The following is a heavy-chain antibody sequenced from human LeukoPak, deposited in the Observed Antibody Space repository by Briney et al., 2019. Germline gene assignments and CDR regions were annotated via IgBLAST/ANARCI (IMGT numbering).Heavy chain of an antibody. V-gene: IGHV3-21*01. J-gene: IGHJ3*02. D-gene: IGHD1-7*01. CDR3: AGPGITGTMRYGAFDI. CDR1: GLTLSSYS. Sequence: GGSVRLSCAASGLTLSSYSNNWVRQAPGKGLEWVSSIDSSSSYIYYADSVKGRFTISRDNDKNSLFLQMNSLRVEDKAVYYYAGPGITGTMRYGAFDIWDQVTRVTVSS. CDR2: IDSSSSYI.